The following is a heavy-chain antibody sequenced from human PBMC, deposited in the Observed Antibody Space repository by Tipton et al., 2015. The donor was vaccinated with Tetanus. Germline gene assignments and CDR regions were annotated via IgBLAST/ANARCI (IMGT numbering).Heavy chain of an antibody. V-gene: IGHV3-9*01. CDR3: ARLAWRPDTSIITAPRYFDK. CDR2: VSYNSNSL. Sequence: SLRLSCTASGFIFDDFAIHWVRQAPGQGLEWVSGVSYNSNSLDYADSVRGRFTISRGNAKNSVSLQMNRLRAEDTAMYYCARLAWRPDTSIITAPRYFDKWGKGTLVTVSS. CDR1: GFIFDDFA. D-gene: IGHD6-6*01. J-gene: IGHJ4*02.